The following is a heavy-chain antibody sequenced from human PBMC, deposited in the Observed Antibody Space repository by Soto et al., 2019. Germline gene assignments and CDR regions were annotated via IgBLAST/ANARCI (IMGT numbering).Heavy chain of an antibody. D-gene: IGHD6-13*01. CDR1: GGTFSSYT. Sequence: QVQLVQSGAEVKKPGSSVKVSCKASGGTFSSYTISWVRQAPGQGLEWMGRIIPILGIANYAQKFQGRVTITAAKATSTAYMELSSLRPEDTAGYYCARVVGIAAAGQYNWFDPWGQGTLVTVSS. V-gene: IGHV1-69*02. CDR2: IIPILGIA. J-gene: IGHJ5*02. CDR3: ARVVGIAAAGQYNWFDP.